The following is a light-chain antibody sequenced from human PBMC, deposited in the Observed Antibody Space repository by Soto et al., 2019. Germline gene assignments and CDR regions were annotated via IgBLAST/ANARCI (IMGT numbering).Light chain of an antibody. CDR1: SSNVGFNA. CDR3: SSYAGGNNWV. J-gene: IGLJ3*02. Sequence: QSVLTQPPSASGAPGQRVTLSCIGGSSNVGFNAVNWYQQLPGAAPKLLIHGNSQRPSGVPDRFSGSKSGTSASLAIIGLRAEDEAHYYCSSYAGGNNWVFGGGTKLTVL. CDR2: GNS. V-gene: IGLV1-44*01.